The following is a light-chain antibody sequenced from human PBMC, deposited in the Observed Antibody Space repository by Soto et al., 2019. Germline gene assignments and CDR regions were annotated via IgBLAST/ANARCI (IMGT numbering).Light chain of an antibody. CDR3: QKFNKWPWT. J-gene: IGKJ1*01. Sequence: EIVMTQSPVTLSVSPGERATLSCRASESVGGNLAWYQQKPGQPPRLLIYDASMRETGVPPRFSGSGSGTEFTLTISNLQSEDFAIYFCQKFNKWPWTFGQGTKVESK. V-gene: IGKV3-15*01. CDR1: ESVGGN. CDR2: DAS.